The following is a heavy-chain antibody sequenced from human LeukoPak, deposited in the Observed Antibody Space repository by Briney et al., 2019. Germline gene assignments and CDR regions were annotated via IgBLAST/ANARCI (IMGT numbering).Heavy chain of an antibody. J-gene: IGHJ6*02. D-gene: IGHD3-3*01. V-gene: IGHV1-69*13. CDR3: ASPPEPNYDFWSGQGIYYYYGMDV. Sequence: SVKVSCKASGGTFSSYAISWVRQAPGQGLEWTGGIIPIFGTANYAQKFQGRVTITADESTSTAYMELSSLRSEDTAVYYCASPPEPNYDFWSGQGIYYYYGMDVWGQGTTVTVSS. CDR2: IIPIFGTA. CDR1: GGTFSSYA.